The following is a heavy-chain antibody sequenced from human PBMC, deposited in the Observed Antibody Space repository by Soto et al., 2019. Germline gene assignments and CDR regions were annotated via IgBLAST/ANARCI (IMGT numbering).Heavy chain of an antibody. J-gene: IGHJ4*02. D-gene: IGHD4-17*01. V-gene: IGHV3-74*01. CDR1: GFTFSSFW. CDR3: ARGGTVTTRWGLFDY. CDR2: ISTDGSST. Sequence: EVQLVESGGGLVQPGGSLRLSCAASGFTFSSFWMHWVRQTPGKGPVWVSRISTDGSSTGYADSVKGRFTISRDSAKNTLYLQMDSLRAEDTAIYYFARGGTVTTRWGLFDYLGQGTLVTVYS.